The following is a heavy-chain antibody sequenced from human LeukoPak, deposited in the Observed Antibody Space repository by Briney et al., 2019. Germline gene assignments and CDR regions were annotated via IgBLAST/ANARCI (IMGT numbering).Heavy chain of an antibody. V-gene: IGHV4-59*01. Sequence: SETLSLTCTVSGGSISSYYWSWIRQPPGKGLEWIGYIYYSGSTNYNPSLKSRVTISVDTSKNQFSLKLSSVTAADTAVYYCARDRGRGSYNWFDPWGQGTLVTVSS. CDR3: ARDRGRGSYNWFDP. J-gene: IGHJ5*02. CDR1: GGSISSYY. CDR2: IYYSGST. D-gene: IGHD3-10*01.